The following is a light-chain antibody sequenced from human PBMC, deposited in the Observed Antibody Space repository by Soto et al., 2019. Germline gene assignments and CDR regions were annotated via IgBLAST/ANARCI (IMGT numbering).Light chain of an antibody. Sequence: QSVLTQPPSVSGAPGQRVTISCTGSSSNIGAGYDVRWYQQRPGTAPKLLIFGNINRPSGVPDRFSGSKSGTSASLAITGLQAEDEGDYYCQSYDRTLSARYVFGTGTKVTVL. CDR2: GNI. J-gene: IGLJ1*01. V-gene: IGLV1-40*01. CDR1: SSNIGAGYD. CDR3: QSYDRTLSARYV.